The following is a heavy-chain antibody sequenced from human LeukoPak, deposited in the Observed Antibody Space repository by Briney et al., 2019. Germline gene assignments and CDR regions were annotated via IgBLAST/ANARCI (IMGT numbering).Heavy chain of an antibody. D-gene: IGHD6-19*01. Sequence: GASVKVSCKASGYRFTSYGIGWVRQAPGQGLEWMGWINPNSGGTNYAQKFQGRVTMTRDTSISTAYMELSRLRSDDTAVYYCARSVAEFFDYWGQRTLVTVSS. J-gene: IGHJ4*02. CDR2: INPNSGGT. CDR3: ARSVAEFFDY. V-gene: IGHV1-2*02. CDR1: GYRFTSYG.